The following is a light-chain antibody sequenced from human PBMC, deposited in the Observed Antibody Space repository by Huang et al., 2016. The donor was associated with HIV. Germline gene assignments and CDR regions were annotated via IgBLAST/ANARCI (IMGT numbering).Light chain of an antibody. CDR2: NAS. CDR1: QSISSW. CDR3: QQYNSYPWT. J-gene: IGKJ1*01. Sequence: DIQMTQPPSTLSASVGDRVTITCRASQSISSWLDWYQQKPGNAPKLLIYNASSLESGVPSRFSGSGSGTEFTLTISSLQPDDFATYYCQQYNSYPWTFGQGTKVEIK. V-gene: IGKV1-5*03.